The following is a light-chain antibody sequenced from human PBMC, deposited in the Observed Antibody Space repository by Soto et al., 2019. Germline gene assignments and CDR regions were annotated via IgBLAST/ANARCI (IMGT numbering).Light chain of an antibody. Sequence: LTKSPATLSLYLWERVTLCCRSSQSLTRNLAWYQQRPGQPPRLLIYDASDRATGIPDRFSGSGSGTDFTLSISRLETEDFAVYYCQQYSSLWTFRQGTKVEIK. CDR2: DAS. V-gene: IGKV3-20*01. CDR1: QSLTRN. J-gene: IGKJ1*01. CDR3: QQYSSLWT.